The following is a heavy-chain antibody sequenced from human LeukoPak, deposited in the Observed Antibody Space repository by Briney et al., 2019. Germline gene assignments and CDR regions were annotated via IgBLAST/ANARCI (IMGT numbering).Heavy chain of an antibody. J-gene: IGHJ4*02. D-gene: IGHD1-1*01. V-gene: IGHV3-23*01. Sequence: GRSLRLSCAASGVTFSSYAMHWVRQAPGKGLEWVSGIDDSGGRIHYADSMKGRFTISRHNSKNTVYLQINGLRAEDTALYFCAKGTTTWIKTEEYWGQGTLVTVSS. CDR2: IDDSGGRI. CDR3: AKGTTTWIKTEEY. CDR1: GVTFSSYA.